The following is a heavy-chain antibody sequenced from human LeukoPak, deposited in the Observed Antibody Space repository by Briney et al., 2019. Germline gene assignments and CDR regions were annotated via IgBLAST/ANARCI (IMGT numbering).Heavy chain of an antibody. J-gene: IGHJ4*02. CDR3: ARAFDYYDSSGPFDC. CDR2: IYYSGST. V-gene: IGHV4-30-4*07. Sequence: PSETLSLTCAVSGGSISSGGYSWSWIRQPPGKGLEWIGYIYYSGSTYYNPSLKSRVTISVDTSKNQFSLKLSSVTAADTAVYYCARAFDYYDSSGPFDCWGQGTLVTVSS. D-gene: IGHD3-22*01. CDR1: GGSISSGGYS.